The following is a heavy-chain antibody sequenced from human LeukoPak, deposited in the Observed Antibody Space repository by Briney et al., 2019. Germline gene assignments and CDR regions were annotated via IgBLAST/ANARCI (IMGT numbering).Heavy chain of an antibody. CDR3: ARGYREWLR. CDR1: GFTFSNYW. CDR2: RNLDGSET. V-gene: IGHV3-7*01. Sequence: GGSLTLSCAASGFTFSNYWLTWVRQGPAAGLERLANRNLDGSETPFVDSVKGQFPISRATPRNSLSRQMSGLRVEDTAVYYGARGYREWLRWGQGTQFTATS. J-gene: IGHJ4*02. D-gene: IGHD3-3*01.